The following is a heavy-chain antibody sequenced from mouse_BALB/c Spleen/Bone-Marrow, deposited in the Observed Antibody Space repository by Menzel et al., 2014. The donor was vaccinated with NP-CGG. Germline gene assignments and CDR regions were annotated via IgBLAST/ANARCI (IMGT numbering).Heavy chain of an antibody. Sequence: EVKLMESGGGLVQPGGSLKLSCAASGFDFSRYWMSWVRQAPGKGLEWIGEINPDSSTINYTPSLKDKFIISGDNAKNTLYQQMSKVRAEDTALYYYARQGYYGYCAYWGQGTLVTVSA. CDR3: ARQGYYGYCAY. J-gene: IGHJ3*01. CDR2: INPDSSTI. V-gene: IGHV4-1*02. CDR1: GFDFSRYW. D-gene: IGHD1-2*01.